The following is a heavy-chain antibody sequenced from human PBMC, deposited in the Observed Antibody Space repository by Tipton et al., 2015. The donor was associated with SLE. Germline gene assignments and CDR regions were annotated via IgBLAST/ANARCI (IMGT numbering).Heavy chain of an antibody. J-gene: IGHJ4*02. CDR1: GYTFTSYY. V-gene: IGHV1-46*01. Sequence: QLVQSGAEVKKPGASVKVSCKASGYTFTSYYMHWVRQAPGQGLEWMGIINPSGGSTSYAQKFQGRVTMTRDTSTSTVYMGLSSLRSEDTAVYYCARGVVNMTTVTHFDYWGQGTLVTVSS. CDR2: INPSGGST. D-gene: IGHD4-17*01. CDR3: ARGVVNMTTVTHFDY.